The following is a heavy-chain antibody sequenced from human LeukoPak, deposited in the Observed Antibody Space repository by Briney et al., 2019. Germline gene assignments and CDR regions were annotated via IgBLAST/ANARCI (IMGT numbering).Heavy chain of an antibody. Sequence: SETQSLTCTVSGGSISSYYWSWIRQPPGKGLEWIGYIYYSGSTNYNPSLKSRVTISVDTSKNQFSLKLSSVTAADTAVYYCARSGYSNYDTPGMDVWGQGTTVTVSS. J-gene: IGHJ6*02. D-gene: IGHD4-11*01. CDR3: ARSGYSNYDTPGMDV. CDR1: GGSISSYY. CDR2: IYYSGST. V-gene: IGHV4-59*08.